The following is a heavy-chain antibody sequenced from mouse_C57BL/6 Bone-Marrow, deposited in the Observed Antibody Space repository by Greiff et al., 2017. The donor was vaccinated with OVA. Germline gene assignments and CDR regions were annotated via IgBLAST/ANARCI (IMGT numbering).Heavy chain of an antibody. CDR3: ARGQRGYYYGRVAWFAY. Sequence: QVQLQQSDAELVKPGASVKISCKVSGYTFTDHTIHWMKQRPEQGLEWLCYIYPRDGSTKYNEKFQGKATLTADKSSSTAYMQRNSLTSEDSAVYFCARGQRGYYYGRVAWFAYWGQGTLVTVSA. CDR1: GYTFTDHT. D-gene: IGHD1-1*01. CDR2: IYPRDGST. J-gene: IGHJ3*01. V-gene: IGHV1-78*01.